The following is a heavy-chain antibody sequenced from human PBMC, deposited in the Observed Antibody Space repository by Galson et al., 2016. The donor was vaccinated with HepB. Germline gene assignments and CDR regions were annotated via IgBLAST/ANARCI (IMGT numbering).Heavy chain of an antibody. J-gene: IGHJ5*02. V-gene: IGHV4-34*01. D-gene: IGHD3-9*01. Sequence: SETLSLTCAVYGGSFRSYHWSWIRQPPGKGLEWIGEVNHSGSTNYNPSLKSRVTMSIDPSKSQFSLKLTSVTAADTAVYYGARRYFDWLLGGWFDPWGQGTLVTVSS. CDR2: VNHSGST. CDR3: ARRYFDWLLGGWFDP. CDR1: GGSFRSYH.